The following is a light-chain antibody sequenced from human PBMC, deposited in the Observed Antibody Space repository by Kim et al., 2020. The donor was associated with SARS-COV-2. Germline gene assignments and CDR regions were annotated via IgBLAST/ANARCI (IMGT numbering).Light chain of an antibody. CDR3: QQYGSSPRT. CDR2: AAS. Sequence: SPGERATLSCRDSESVTNNWLAWYQQKPGQAPRLVIYAASTRATGIPDRFSGSGSGTDFTLTITRLEPEDFVVYYCQQYGSSPRTFGQGTKVDIK. V-gene: IGKV3-20*01. CDR1: ESVTNNW. J-gene: IGKJ1*01.